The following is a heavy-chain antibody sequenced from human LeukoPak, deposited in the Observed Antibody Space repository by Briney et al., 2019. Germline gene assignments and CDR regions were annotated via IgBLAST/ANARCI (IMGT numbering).Heavy chain of an antibody. Sequence: GGSLRLSCAASGFTLSNAWMSWVRQAPGKGLEWVGRIKSKTDGGTTDYAAPVKGRFTISRDDSKNTLYLQMNSLKTEDTAVYYCTTDPDGGGYYYYGMDVWGQGTTVTVSS. CDR2: IKSKTDGGTT. CDR1: GFTLSNAW. D-gene: IGHD3-16*01. V-gene: IGHV3-15*01. J-gene: IGHJ6*02. CDR3: TTDPDGGGYYYYGMDV.